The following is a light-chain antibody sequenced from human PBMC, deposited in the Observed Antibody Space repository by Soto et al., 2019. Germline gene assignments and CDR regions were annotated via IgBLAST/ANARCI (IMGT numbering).Light chain of an antibody. CDR1: QSVSSSY. V-gene: IGKV3-20*01. CDR2: GAS. CDR3: QQYGSSPLT. J-gene: IGKJ4*01. Sequence: EIVLTQSPGTLSLSPGERATLSCWASQSVSSSYLAWYQQKPGQAPRLLIYGASSRATGIPDRFSGSGSGTDFTLTISRLEPEDFAMYYCQQYGSSPLTLGGGTKVEIK.